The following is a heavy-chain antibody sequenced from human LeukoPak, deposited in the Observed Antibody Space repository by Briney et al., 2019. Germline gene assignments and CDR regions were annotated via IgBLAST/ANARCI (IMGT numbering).Heavy chain of an antibody. Sequence: GGSLRLSCAASGFTVSSNYMNWVRQAPGKGLEWVSVIYGGGSTYYADSVKGRFTISRDNSKNTLYLQMNSLRAEDTAVYYCARDRVGATDYFDYWGQGTLVTVSS. CDR1: GFTVSSNY. J-gene: IGHJ4*02. V-gene: IGHV3-53*05. CDR2: IYGGGST. CDR3: ARDRVGATDYFDY. D-gene: IGHD1-26*01.